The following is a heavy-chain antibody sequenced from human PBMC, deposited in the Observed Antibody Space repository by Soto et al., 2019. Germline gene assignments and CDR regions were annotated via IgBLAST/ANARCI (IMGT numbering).Heavy chain of an antibody. V-gene: IGHV3-11*06. CDR3: ARILYDSSGYYFLHQLYYFDY. CDR2: ISSSSSYT. D-gene: IGHD3-22*01. CDR1: GFTFSDYY. Sequence: GGSLRLSCAASGFTFSDYYMSWIRQAPGKGLEWVSYISSSSSYTNYADSVKGRFTISRDNAKNSLYLQMNSLRAEDTAVYYCARILYDSSGYYFLHQLYYFDYWGQGTLVTVSS. J-gene: IGHJ4*02.